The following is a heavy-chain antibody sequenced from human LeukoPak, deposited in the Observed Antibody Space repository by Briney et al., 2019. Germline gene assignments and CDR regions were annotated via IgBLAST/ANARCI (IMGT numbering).Heavy chain of an antibody. Sequence: ASVKVSCKASGGTFSSYAISWVRQAPGQGLEWMGIINPSGGSTSYAQKFQGRVTMTRDTSTSTVYMELRSLRSEDTAVYYCARDFSGSYRGTFDYWGQGTLVTVSS. CDR3: ARDFSGSYRGTFDY. CDR1: GGTFSSYA. CDR2: INPSGGST. J-gene: IGHJ4*02. D-gene: IGHD3-10*01. V-gene: IGHV1-46*01.